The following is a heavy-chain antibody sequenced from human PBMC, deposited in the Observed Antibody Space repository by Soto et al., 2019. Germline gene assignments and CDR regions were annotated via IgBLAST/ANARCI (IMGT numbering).Heavy chain of an antibody. J-gene: IGHJ4*02. D-gene: IGHD3-3*02. CDR3: ARNPIILATGPIDY. CDR1: GYTFTVYY. Sequence: ASVKVSCKASGYTFTVYYMHWVRQAPGQGLEWMGWINPNSGGTNYAQKFQGRVTMTRDTSISTAYMERSRLRSDDTAVYYCARNPIILATGPIDYWGQGTLVTVSS. CDR2: INPNSGGT. V-gene: IGHV1-2*02.